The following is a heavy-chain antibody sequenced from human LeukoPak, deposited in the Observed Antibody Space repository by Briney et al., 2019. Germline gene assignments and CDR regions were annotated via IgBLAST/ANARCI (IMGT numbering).Heavy chain of an antibody. CDR3: ARGLPGHTSSMGY. CDR1: GFTFSSYE. J-gene: IGHJ4*02. CDR2: ISSSGSTI. D-gene: IGHD2-2*01. V-gene: IGHV3-48*03. Sequence: GGSLRLSCAASGFTFSSYEMNWVRQAPGKGLEWVSYISSSGSTIYYADSVKGRFTISRDNAKNTLYLQMNSLRAEDTAVYYCARGLPGHTSSMGYWGQGTLVTVAS.